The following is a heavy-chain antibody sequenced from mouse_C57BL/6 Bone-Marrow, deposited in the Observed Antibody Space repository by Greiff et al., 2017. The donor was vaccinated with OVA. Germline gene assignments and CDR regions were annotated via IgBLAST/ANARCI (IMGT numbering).Heavy chain of an antibody. V-gene: IGHV1-19*01. CDR2: INPYNGGT. CDR3: ARCYSNSY. J-gene: IGHJ3*01. D-gene: IGHD2-5*01. CDR1: GYTFTDYY. Sequence: EVQRVESGPVLVKPGASVKMSCKASGYTFTDYYMNWVKQSHGKSLEWIGVINPYNGGTSYNQKFKGKATLTVDKSSSTAYMELNSLTSEDSAVYYCARCYSNSYWGQGTLVTVSA.